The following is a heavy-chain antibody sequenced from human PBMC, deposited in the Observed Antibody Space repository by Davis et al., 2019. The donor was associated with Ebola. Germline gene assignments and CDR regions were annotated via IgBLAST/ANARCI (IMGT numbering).Heavy chain of an antibody. CDR3: ARTIGGYWFDP. D-gene: IGHD3-3*01. CDR2: IYYSGST. CDR1: GGSISSYY. Sequence: PSETLSLTCTVSGGSISSYYWSWIRQPPGKGLEWIGYIYYSGSTNYNPSLKSRVTISVDTSKNQFSLKLSSVTAADTAVYYCARTIGGYWFDPWGQGTLVTVSS. V-gene: IGHV4-59*01. J-gene: IGHJ5*02.